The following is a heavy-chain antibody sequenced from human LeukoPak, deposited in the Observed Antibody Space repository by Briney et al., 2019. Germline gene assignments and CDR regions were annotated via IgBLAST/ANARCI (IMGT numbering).Heavy chain of an antibody. V-gene: IGHV4-61*01. Sequence: SETLSLTCSVSGASVSSGTYYWSWIRQPPGKGLEWIGDIYYSGSTNYNPSLKSRVTMSVDTPKNQFSLKLTSVTAADTAVYYCARGTNYYGSGDYWGQGTLVTVST. CDR2: IYYSGST. CDR1: GASVSSGTYY. D-gene: IGHD3-10*01. CDR3: ARGTNYYGSGDY. J-gene: IGHJ4*02.